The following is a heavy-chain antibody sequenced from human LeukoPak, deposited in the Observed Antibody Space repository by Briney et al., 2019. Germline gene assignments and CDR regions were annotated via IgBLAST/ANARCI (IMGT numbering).Heavy chain of an antibody. CDR1: GLTVSSYA. V-gene: IGHV3-23*01. J-gene: IGHJ4*02. Sequence: GESLKISCGASGLTVSSYAMSWVRQAPGKGLEWVSTIIGTAGNTYYADSVKGRFTISRDDSKNTVYLQMNSLRAEDTAVYSCAKYTSGTYYRGLDQWGQGTLVTVSS. CDR2: IIGTAGNT. CDR3: AKYTSGTYYRGLDQ. D-gene: IGHD3-10*01.